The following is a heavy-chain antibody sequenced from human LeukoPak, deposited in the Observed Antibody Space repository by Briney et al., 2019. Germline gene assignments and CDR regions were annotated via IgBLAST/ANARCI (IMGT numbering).Heavy chain of an antibody. CDR1: GYTFTSYD. D-gene: IGHD2-2*01. CDR3: ARARRIVVVPAASRDNYYYYMDV. V-gene: IGHV1-8*03. Sequence: ASVKVSCKASGYTFTSYDINWVRQATGQGLEWMGWMNPNSGNTGYAQKFQVRVTITRNTSISTASMELSSLRSEDTAVYYCARARRIVVVPAASRDNYYYYMDVWGKGTTVTVSS. CDR2: MNPNSGNT. J-gene: IGHJ6*03.